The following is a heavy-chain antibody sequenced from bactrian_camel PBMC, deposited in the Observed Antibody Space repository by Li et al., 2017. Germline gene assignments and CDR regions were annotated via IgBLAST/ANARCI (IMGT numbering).Heavy chain of an antibody. CDR2: INGGGSTT. Sequence: QLVESGGGLVQPGGSLRLSCAASGFAFTTYWLYWVRQAPGKGLEWVSSINGGGSTTYYVDSLKGRFTISRDNAKNTVYLQMDSLKPEDTAMYYCVRAVRLATITDVAWGAMDTWGKGTQVTVS. D-gene: IGHD1*01. J-gene: IGHJ7*01. V-gene: IGHV3S25*01. CDR1: GFAFTTYW.